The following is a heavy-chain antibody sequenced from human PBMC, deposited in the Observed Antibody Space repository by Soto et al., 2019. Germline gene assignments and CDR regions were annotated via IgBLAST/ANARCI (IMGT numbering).Heavy chain of an antibody. Sequence: SETLSLTCTVSGGSISSSSYYWGWIRQPPGKGLEWIGSIYYSGSTYYNPSLKSRVTISVDTSKNQFSLKLSSVTAADTAVYYCARLSNGGTLYYFDYWGQGTLVTV. V-gene: IGHV4-39*01. D-gene: IGHD2-15*01. CDR2: IYYSGST. CDR1: GGSISSSSYY. CDR3: ARLSNGGTLYYFDY. J-gene: IGHJ4*02.